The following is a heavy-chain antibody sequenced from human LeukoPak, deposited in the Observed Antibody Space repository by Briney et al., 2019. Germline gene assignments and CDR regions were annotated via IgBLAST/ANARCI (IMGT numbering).Heavy chain of an antibody. J-gene: IGHJ3*02. CDR3: ARETYLEDSSGDAFDI. Sequence: SETLSLTCTVSGGFISSSSYYWGWIRQPPGKGLEWIGSIYYSGSTYYNPSLKSRVTISVDTSKNQFSLKLSSVTAADTAVYYCARETYLEDSSGDAFDIWGQGTMVTVSS. V-gene: IGHV4-39*07. D-gene: IGHD6-25*01. CDR1: GGFISSSSYY. CDR2: IYYSGST.